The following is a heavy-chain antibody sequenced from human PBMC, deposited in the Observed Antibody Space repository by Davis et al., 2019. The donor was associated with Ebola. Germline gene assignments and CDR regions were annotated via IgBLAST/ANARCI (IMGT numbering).Heavy chain of an antibody. CDR3: TRGPSYDSGVIGAFDI. CDR1: GYTFTRYG. CDR2: ISGHSDNP. V-gene: IGHV1-18*01. J-gene: IGHJ3*02. Sequence: ASVKVSCKASGYTFTRYGISWVRQAPGEGPEWMGWISGHSDNPKYAPKVQDRVTVTTDRSTHTAYLELRSLRSDDTAVYYCTRGPSYDSGVIGAFDIWGQGTTITVSS. D-gene: IGHD4-17*01.